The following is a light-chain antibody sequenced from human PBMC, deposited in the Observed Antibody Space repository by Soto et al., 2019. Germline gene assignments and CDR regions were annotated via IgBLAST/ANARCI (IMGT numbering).Light chain of an antibody. V-gene: IGKV1-39*01. J-gene: IGKJ2*01. CDR1: QSISSY. CDR2: AAS. CDR3: QQSYSTPLYT. Sequence: DIQMTQSPSTLSASVGERVTITCRASQSISSYLTWYQQKPGKAPKLLIYAASNLQSGVPSRFSGSGSGTDFTLTISSLQPEDFATYYCQQSYSTPLYTFGQGTKLEIK.